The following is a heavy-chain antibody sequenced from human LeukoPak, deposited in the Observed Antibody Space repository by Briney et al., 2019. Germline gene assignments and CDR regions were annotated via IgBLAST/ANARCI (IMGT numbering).Heavy chain of an antibody. CDR1: GFTFSSYG. J-gene: IGHJ4*02. CDR2: IWYDGSNK. V-gene: IGHV3-33*01. Sequence: GASLRLSCAASGFTFSSYGMHWVRQAPGKGLEWVAVIWYDGSNKYYADSVKGRFTISRDNSKNTLYLQMNSLRAEDTAVYYCARGGYYDILTGYLDYWGQGTLVTVSS. CDR3: ARGGYYDILTGYLDY. D-gene: IGHD3-9*01.